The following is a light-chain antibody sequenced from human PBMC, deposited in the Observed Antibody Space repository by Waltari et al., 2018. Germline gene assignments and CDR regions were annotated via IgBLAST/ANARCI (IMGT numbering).Light chain of an antibody. Sequence: EVVMMQSPATLSVSPGERATLSCRASQNIYTNLAWYQQSPGQPPRLLIYRASARASGVPARFSGSGSGTEFTLTISNLQSEDSAVYYCQQYNVWPPITFGQGTRLEFK. V-gene: IGKV3-15*01. CDR1: QNIYTN. J-gene: IGKJ5*01. CDR3: QQYNVWPPIT. CDR2: RAS.